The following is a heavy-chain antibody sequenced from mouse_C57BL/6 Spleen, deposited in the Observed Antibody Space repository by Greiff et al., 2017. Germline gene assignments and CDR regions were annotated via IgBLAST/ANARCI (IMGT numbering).Heavy chain of an antibody. CDR2: IDPETGGT. V-gene: IGHV1-15*01. J-gene: IGHJ2*01. Sequence: QVQLQQSGAELVRPGASVTLSCKASGYTFTDYEMHWVKQTPVHGLEWIGAIDPETGGTAYNQKFKGKAILTADKSSSTAYMKLRSLTAEDSADYYCARSTRRFDYWGQGTTLTVSS. CDR1: GYTFTDYE. D-gene: IGHD2-1*01. CDR3: ARSTRRFDY.